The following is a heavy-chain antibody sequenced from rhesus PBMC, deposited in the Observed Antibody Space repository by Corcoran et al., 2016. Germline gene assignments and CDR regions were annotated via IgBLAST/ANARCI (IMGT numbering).Heavy chain of an antibody. Sequence: QLQLQESGPGLVKPSETLSLTCAVSGGSISSNYWSWIRQPPGKGLEWIGRISGSGGSTDYNPSLKRRVNISTDPSKNQFSLKLSSVTAADTAVYYCARLVVVFNSLDVWGRGVLVTVSS. CDR2: ISGSGGST. J-gene: IGHJ5-2*02. CDR3: ARLVVVFNSLDV. D-gene: IGHD3-16*01. CDR1: GGSISSNY. V-gene: IGHV4-173*01.